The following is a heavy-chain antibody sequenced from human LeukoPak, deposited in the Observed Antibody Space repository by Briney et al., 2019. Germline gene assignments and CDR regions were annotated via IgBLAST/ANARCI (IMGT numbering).Heavy chain of an antibody. Sequence: PSETLSLTCTVSGGSISSYYWSWIRQPAGKGLEWIGRIYTSRSTNYNPSLKSRVTMSVDTSKNQFSLKLSSVTAADMAVYYCARGGDIAAAGYFDYWGQGTLVTVSS. V-gene: IGHV4-4*07. CDR3: ARGGDIAAAGYFDY. CDR1: GGSISSYY. D-gene: IGHD6-13*01. CDR2: IYTSRST. J-gene: IGHJ4*02.